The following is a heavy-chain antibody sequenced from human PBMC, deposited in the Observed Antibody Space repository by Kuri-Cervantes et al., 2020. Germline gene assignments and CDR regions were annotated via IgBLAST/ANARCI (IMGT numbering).Heavy chain of an antibody. J-gene: IGHJ4*02. CDR3: ARERISGGSCFDY. Sequence: GGSLRLSCAASGFTFSSYEMNWVRQAPGKGLEWVSYISSSGSTIYYADSVKGRFSISRDNAKNSLYLQMNSLRAEDTAVYYCARERISGGSCFDYWGQGTLVTVSS. D-gene: IGHD2-15*01. CDR1: GFTFSSYE. CDR2: ISSSGSTI. V-gene: IGHV3-48*03.